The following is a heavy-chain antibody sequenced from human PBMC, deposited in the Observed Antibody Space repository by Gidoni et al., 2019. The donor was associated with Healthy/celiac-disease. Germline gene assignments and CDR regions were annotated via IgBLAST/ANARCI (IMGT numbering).Heavy chain of an antibody. V-gene: IGHV3-11*06. CDR1: GFTFSDYY. D-gene: IGHD2-15*01. J-gene: IGHJ2*01. CDR3: ARDTRPGIGYCSGGSCPYWYFDL. Sequence: QVQLVESGGGLVKPGGSLRLSCAASGFTFSDYYMSWFRQAPGKGLEWVSYISSSSSYTNYADSVKGRFTSSRDNAKNSLYLQMNSLRAEDTAVYYCARDTRPGIGYCSGGSCPYWYFDLWGRGTLVTVSA. CDR2: ISSSSSYT.